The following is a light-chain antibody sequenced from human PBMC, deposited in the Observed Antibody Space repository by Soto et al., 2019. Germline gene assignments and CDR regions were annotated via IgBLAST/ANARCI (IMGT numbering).Light chain of an antibody. CDR3: QQYDSDPLT. J-gene: IGKJ4*01. CDR1: QGISSW. CDR2: KTS. Sequence: DIQMTQSPSTRSASVGDRVTITCRASQGISSWLAWYQQKPGKAPNLLIYKTSSLESGVPSRFRGSGSGTEFTLTVNSLQPDDFATYYCQQYDSDPLTFGGGTKVEIK. V-gene: IGKV1-5*03.